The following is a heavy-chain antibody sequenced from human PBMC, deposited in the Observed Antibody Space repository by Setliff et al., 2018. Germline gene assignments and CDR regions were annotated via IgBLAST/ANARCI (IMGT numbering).Heavy chain of an antibody. D-gene: IGHD3-16*02. Sequence: GGSLRLSCAASGFAFNTYTMSWVRQAPDKGLEWVASINQDGGGESYVDSVKGRFTISRDNARNSLYLQMNSLSAEDTAVYFCARRNYRTALDYWGQGTLVTVSS. J-gene: IGHJ4*02. V-gene: IGHV3-7*03. CDR2: INQDGGGE. CDR1: GFAFNTYT. CDR3: ARRNYRTALDY.